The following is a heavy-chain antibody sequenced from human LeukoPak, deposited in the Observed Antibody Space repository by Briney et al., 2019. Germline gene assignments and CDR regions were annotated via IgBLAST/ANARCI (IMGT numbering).Heavy chain of an antibody. D-gene: IGHD3-22*01. CDR2: FDPEDGET. CDR1: GYTLTELS. J-gene: IGHJ4*02. CDR3: ATKSDGYYDSSGYSSDY. V-gene: IGHV1-24*01. Sequence: ASVKVSCKVSGYTLTELSMHWVRQAPGKGLEWMGGFDPEDGETIYAQKFQGRVTMTEDTSTDTAYMELSSLRSEDTAVYYCATKSDGYYDSSGYSSDYWGQGTLVTVSS.